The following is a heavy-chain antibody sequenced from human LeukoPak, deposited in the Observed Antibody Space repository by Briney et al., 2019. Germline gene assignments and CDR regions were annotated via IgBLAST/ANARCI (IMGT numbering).Heavy chain of an antibody. CDR1: GGSISSGGYS. Sequence: SQTLSLTCAVSGGSISSGGYSWSWIRQPPGKGLEWIGYIYHSGSTYYNPSLKSRVTISVDTSKNQFSLKLSSVTAADTAVYYCARLPNYDFWSGPFTYYFDYWGQGTLVTVSS. J-gene: IGHJ4*02. CDR2: IYHSGST. D-gene: IGHD3-3*01. V-gene: IGHV4-30-2*01. CDR3: ARLPNYDFWSGPFTYYFDY.